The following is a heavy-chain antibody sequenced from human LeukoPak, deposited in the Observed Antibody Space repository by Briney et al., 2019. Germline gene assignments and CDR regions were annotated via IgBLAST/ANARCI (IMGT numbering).Heavy chain of an antibody. J-gene: IGHJ4*02. CDR3: ARGVVTAIPFDY. CDR1: GGSISSYY. Sequence: SETLSLTCIVSGGSISSYYWSWIRQPPGKGLGWIGYIYYSGSTNYNPSLKSRVTISVDTSKNQFSLKLSSVTAADTAVYYCARGVVTAIPFDYWGQGTLVTVSS. V-gene: IGHV4-59*01. CDR2: IYYSGST. D-gene: IGHD2-21*02.